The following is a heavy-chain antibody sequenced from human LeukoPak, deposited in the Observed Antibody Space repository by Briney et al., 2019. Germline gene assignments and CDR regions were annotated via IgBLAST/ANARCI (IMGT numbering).Heavy chain of an antibody. V-gene: IGHV3-11*01. J-gene: IGHJ4*02. Sequence: GGSLRLSCAASGVTFSDYYMSWIRQAPGKGQEWVSYISSSGSTIYYADSVKGRFTISRDNAKNSLYLQMNSLRAEDTAVYYCARVLPYDSSGYYLGFDYWGQGTLVTVSS. CDR3: ARVLPYDSSGYYLGFDY. D-gene: IGHD3-22*01. CDR2: ISSSGSTI. CDR1: GVTFSDYY.